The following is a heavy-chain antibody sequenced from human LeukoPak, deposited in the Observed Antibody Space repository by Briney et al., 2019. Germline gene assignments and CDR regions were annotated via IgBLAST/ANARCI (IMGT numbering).Heavy chain of an antibody. V-gene: IGHV4-34*01. Sequence: PSETLSLTCAVYGGSFSGYYWSWIRQPPGKGLEWIGEINHSGSTNYNPSLKSRVTISVDTSKNQFSLKLSSVTAADTAVYYCARSGRATVSGYYYYYYMDVWGKGTTVTVSS. CDR1: GGSFSGYY. CDR2: INHSGST. D-gene: IGHD4-11*01. J-gene: IGHJ6*03. CDR3: ARSGRATVSGYYYYYYMDV.